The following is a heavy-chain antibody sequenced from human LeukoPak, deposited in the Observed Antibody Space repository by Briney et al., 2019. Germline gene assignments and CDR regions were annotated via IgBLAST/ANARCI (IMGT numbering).Heavy chain of an antibody. V-gene: IGHV1-69*13. CDR2: IIPIFGTA. CDR3: ASYSGSYGEWDY. Sequence: SVKVSCKASGGTFSSYAISWVRQAPGQGLEWMGGIIPIFGTANYAQKFQGRVTITADESTSTAYMELSSLRSEDTAVYYCASYSGSYGEWDYWGLGTLVTVSS. D-gene: IGHD1-26*01. CDR1: GGTFSSYA. J-gene: IGHJ4*02.